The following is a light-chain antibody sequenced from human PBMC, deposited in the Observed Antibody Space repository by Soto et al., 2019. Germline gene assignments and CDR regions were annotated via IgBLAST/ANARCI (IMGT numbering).Light chain of an antibody. J-gene: IGLJ1*01. CDR1: SSDVGGYNY. CDR3: SSYTSSSDRKYI. V-gene: IGLV2-14*03. Sequence: SVRTQAAYVYRSPGQWIPISCTGASSDVGGYNYVSWYQQHPGKAPKVMIYDVTNRPSGVSSRFSGSKSGNTASLTISGLQAEVEADYYCSSYTSSSDRKYICGTGPKVTVL. CDR2: DVT.